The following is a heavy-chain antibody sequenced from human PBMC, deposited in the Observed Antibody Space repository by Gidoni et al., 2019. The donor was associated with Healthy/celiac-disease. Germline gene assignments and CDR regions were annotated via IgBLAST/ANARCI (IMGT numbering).Heavy chain of an antibody. Sequence: EVPLVASGGGLVKPGGSLRLSCAASGFTFSSYSMNWVRQAPGKGLEWVSSISSSSSYIYYADSVKGRFTISRDNAKNSLYLQMNSLRAEDTAVYYCARDYYDSSGYYDYWGQGTLVTVSS. V-gene: IGHV3-21*01. J-gene: IGHJ4*02. CDR1: GFTFSSYS. CDR2: ISSSSSYI. D-gene: IGHD3-22*01. CDR3: ARDYYDSSGYYDY.